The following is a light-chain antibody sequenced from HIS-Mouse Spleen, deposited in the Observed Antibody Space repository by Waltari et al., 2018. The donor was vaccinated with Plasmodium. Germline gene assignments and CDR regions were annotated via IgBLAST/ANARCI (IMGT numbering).Light chain of an antibody. CDR2: KAA. CDR1: QSISSR. V-gene: IGKV1-5*03. J-gene: IGKJ1*01. Sequence: DIQLTQSPSTLSASVGDRVTLTCRASQSISSRLAWYQQKQGKGPKLLLYKAASLESGVPSRFSGSGSGTEFTLTISSLQPDDFATYYCQQYNSYSWTFGQGTKVEIK. CDR3: QQYNSYSWT.